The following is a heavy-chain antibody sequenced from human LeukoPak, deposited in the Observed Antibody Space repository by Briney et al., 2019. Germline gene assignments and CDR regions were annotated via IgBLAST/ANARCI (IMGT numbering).Heavy chain of an antibody. CDR1: GGTFSSYA. CDR2: IIPIFGTA. Sequence: SVKVSCKASGGTFSSYAISWVRQAPGQGLEWMGGIIPIFGTANYAQKFQGRVTITADESTSTAYMELSGLRSEDTAVYYCARRILFGELYYYDSSGYAFDYWGQGTLVTVSS. J-gene: IGHJ4*02. D-gene: IGHD3-22*01. CDR3: ARRILFGELYYYDSSGYAFDY. V-gene: IGHV1-69*01.